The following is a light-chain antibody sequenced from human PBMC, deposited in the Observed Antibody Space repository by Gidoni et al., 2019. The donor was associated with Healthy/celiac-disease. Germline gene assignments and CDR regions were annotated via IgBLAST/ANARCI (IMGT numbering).Light chain of an antibody. Sequence: QSALTQPPSVSGSPGQSVTISCTGTSSDVGSYNRVSWYQQPPGTAPTLMIYEVSNRPSGVPDRFSGSKSGNTASLTISGLQAEDEADYYCSSYTSSSTSVVFGGGTKLTVL. V-gene: IGLV2-18*02. J-gene: IGLJ2*01. CDR3: SSYTSSSTSVV. CDR1: SSDVGSYNR. CDR2: EVS.